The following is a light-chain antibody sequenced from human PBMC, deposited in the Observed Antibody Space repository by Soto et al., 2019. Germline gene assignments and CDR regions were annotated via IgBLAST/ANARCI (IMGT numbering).Light chain of an antibody. J-gene: IGKJ1*01. CDR2: GAS. V-gene: IGKV1-5*03. Sequence: DIQMTQSPSTLSASVGDRITITCRASQNIGTSLAWYQQKPGMAPKILIYGASNLQSGIPSRFSGSGSGTEFALSISSLQPDDFATYYCQQYNGDSRTFGQGTKVEVK. CDR1: QNIGTS. CDR3: QQYNGDSRT.